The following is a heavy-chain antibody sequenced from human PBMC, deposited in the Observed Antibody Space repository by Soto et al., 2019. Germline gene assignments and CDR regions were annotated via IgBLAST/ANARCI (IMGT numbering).Heavy chain of an antibody. Sequence: QVQLVDSGGGVVQPGRSLRLSCAASGFTFSSHGMHWVRQAPGKGLEWVAVISFDGSSRYYGDSVKGRFTISRDNSKNTLYLQMDSLRVEDTAVYYCAKDRRDWGQGTLVTVSS. J-gene: IGHJ4*02. CDR3: AKDRRD. V-gene: IGHV3-30*18. CDR2: ISFDGSSR. CDR1: GFTFSSHG.